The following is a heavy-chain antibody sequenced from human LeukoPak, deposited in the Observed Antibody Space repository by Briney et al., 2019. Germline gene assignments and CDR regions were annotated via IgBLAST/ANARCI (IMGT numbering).Heavy chain of an antibody. J-gene: IGHJ4*02. D-gene: IGHD4/OR15-4a*01. CDR1: GFTVSSDS. Sequence: GGSLRLSCTVSGFTVSSDSMSWVRQAPGKGLEWVPFIYSDNTHYSDSVKGRFTISRDNSKNTLYLQMNSLRAEDTAVYYCTRRAGAYSHPYDYWGQGTLVTVSS. V-gene: IGHV3-53*01. CDR2: IYSDNT. CDR3: TRRAGAYSHPYDY.